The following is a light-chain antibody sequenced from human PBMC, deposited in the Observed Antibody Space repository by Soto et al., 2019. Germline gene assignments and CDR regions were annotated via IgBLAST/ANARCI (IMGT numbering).Light chain of an antibody. Sequence: EILMTQSPATLSVSPGERVTVSCRSSQSVSSYLAWYQQKPGQAPRLLIYGASTRASGIPGRFSGSGSGTDFTLTISRLEPEDSAVYYCQQYGSSPTWTFGQGTKVDIK. CDR1: QSVSSY. CDR3: QQYGSSPTWT. V-gene: IGKV3-20*01. J-gene: IGKJ1*01. CDR2: GAS.